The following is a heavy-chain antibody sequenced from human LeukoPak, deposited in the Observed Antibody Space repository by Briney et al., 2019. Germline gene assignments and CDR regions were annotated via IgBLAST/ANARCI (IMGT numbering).Heavy chain of an antibody. V-gene: IGHV4-39*01. D-gene: IGHD6-19*01. Sequence: SETLSLPCSVSGGSISSVSFYWGWIRQPPGKGLEWIGSVYYSGSTDYNPSLKSRVTISVDTSKNQFSLKLGSVTAADTAVYYCARHKGVAVSYYYGLDVWGQGTTVTVSS. CDR2: VYYSGST. CDR3: ARHKGVAVSYYYGLDV. J-gene: IGHJ6*02. CDR1: GGSISSVSFY.